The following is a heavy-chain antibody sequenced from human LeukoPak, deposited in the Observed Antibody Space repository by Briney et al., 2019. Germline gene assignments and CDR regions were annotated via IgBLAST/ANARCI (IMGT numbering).Heavy chain of an antibody. CDR1: GGTFNSYA. D-gene: IGHD3-10*01. Sequence: GASVKVSCKASGGTFNSYAISWVRQAPGQGLEWMGGIIPIFGTTNYARKFRGRVTLTADKSTRTAYMELSSLRSEDTAVYYCAGDYYGSGSYADYWGQGTLVTVSS. CDR2: IIPIFGTT. V-gene: IGHV1-69*06. CDR3: AGDYYGSGSYADY. J-gene: IGHJ4*02.